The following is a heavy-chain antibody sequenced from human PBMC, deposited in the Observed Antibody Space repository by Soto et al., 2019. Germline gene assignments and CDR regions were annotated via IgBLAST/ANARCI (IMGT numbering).Heavy chain of an antibody. CDR3: ARLSTKYYAGNSVGFDY. CDR2: VFYSGST. CDR1: GGSLSNNY. J-gene: IGHJ4*02. V-gene: IGHV4-59*01. Sequence: SETLSLTCTVSGGSLSNNYWNWMRQPPGKGLEWIGYVFYSGSTNYYPSLKSRVIISVDTSKNQFSLRLSSVTTADTAVYYCARLSTKYYAGNSVGFDYWGQGTLVTVSS. D-gene: IGHD6-13*01.